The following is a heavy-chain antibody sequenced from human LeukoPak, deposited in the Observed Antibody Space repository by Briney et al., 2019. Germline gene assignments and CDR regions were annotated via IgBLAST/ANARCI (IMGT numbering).Heavy chain of an antibody. D-gene: IGHD2-8*02. Sequence: GASLQISCRGSGYTFTKFWIGWVRQMPGKGLEWMGIIYPDDSDTTYSPSFQGQVTISADKSISTAYLQWSSLKASDTAMYYCARNHNFTEPDAFDLWGQGTMVTVSS. CDR2: IYPDDSDT. J-gene: IGHJ3*01. CDR3: ARNHNFTEPDAFDL. V-gene: IGHV5-51*01. CDR1: GYTFTKFW.